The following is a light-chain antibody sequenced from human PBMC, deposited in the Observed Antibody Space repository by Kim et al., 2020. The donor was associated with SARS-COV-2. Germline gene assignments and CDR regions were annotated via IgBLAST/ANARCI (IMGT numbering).Light chain of an antibody. Sequence: SPGDGATLSCRASQSVISSSLAWYQKKSGQAPRLLIYDASSRATGIPDRFSGSGSGTDFTLTISRLEPGDFAVYYCQQYATSPVTFGGGTKVDIK. J-gene: IGKJ4*01. CDR3: QQYATSPVT. CDR2: DAS. V-gene: IGKV3-20*01. CDR1: QSVISSS.